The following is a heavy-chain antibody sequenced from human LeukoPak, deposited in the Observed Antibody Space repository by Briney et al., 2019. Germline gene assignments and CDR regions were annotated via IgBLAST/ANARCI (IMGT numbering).Heavy chain of an antibody. Sequence: ASVKVSCKASGYTFTGYYMHWVRQAPGQGLEWMGWINPNSGGTNYAQKFRGRVTMTRDTSISTAYMELSRLRSDDTAVYYCARPPTYYYDSSGYTPFGYWGQGTLVTVSS. V-gene: IGHV1-2*02. CDR1: GYTFTGYY. J-gene: IGHJ4*02. D-gene: IGHD3-22*01. CDR2: INPNSGGT. CDR3: ARPPTYYYDSSGYTPFGY.